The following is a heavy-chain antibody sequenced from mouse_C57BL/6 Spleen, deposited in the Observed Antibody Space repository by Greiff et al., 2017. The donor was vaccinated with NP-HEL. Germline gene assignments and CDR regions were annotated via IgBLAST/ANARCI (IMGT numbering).Heavy chain of an antibody. J-gene: IGHJ4*01. CDR2: INPNYGTT. Sequence: QLQESGPELVKPGASVKISCKTSGYSFTDYNMNWVKQSNGKSLEWIGVINPNYGTTSYNQKFKGKATLTVDQSSSTAYMQLNSLTSEDSAVYYCARRIYYDYPYAMDYWGQGTSVTVSS. CDR1: GYSFTDYN. D-gene: IGHD2-4*01. CDR3: ARRIYYDYPYAMDY. V-gene: IGHV1-39*01.